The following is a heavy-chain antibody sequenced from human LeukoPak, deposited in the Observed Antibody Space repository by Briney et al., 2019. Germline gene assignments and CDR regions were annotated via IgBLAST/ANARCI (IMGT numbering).Heavy chain of an antibody. CDR3: ASPSYGGSYFAY. Sequence: GASVKVSCKASGGTFSSYAISWVRQAPGQGLEWMGGIIPIFGTANYAQKFQGRVTITADESTSTAYMELSSLRSEDTAVYYCASPSYGGSYFAYWGQGTLVTVSS. D-gene: IGHD1-26*01. V-gene: IGHV1-69*13. CDR1: GGTFSSYA. CDR2: IIPIFGTA. J-gene: IGHJ4*02.